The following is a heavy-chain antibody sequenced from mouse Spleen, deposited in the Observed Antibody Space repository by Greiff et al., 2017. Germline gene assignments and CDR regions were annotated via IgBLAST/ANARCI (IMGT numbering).Heavy chain of an antibody. J-gene: IGHJ2*01. CDR1: GFTFSSYA. Sequence: EVKLVESGGGLVKPGGSLKLSCAASGFTFSSYAMSWVRQTPEKRLEWVATISSGGSYTYYPDSVKGRFTISRDNAKNTLYLQMSSLRSEDTAMYYCARQEGYGSSNYFDYWGQGTTLTVSS. V-gene: IGHV5-9-3*01. CDR2: ISSGGSYT. D-gene: IGHD1-1*01. CDR3: ARQEGYGSSNYFDY.